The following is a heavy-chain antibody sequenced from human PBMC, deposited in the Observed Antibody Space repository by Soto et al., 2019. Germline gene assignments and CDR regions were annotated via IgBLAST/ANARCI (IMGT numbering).Heavy chain of an antibody. J-gene: IGHJ6*02. Sequence: QLVESGGGVVQPGRSLRLSCAASGFTFSLYGMHWVRQAPGKGLEWVAVTSYDGSNKYYADSVKGRFTISRDNSKITLYLQMNSLRAEDTAVYYCAKESGYSGYDVYDYYYGMDVWGQGTTVTVSS. CDR1: GFTFSLYG. V-gene: IGHV3-30*18. CDR2: TSYDGSNK. CDR3: AKESGYSGYDVYDYYYGMDV. D-gene: IGHD5-12*01.